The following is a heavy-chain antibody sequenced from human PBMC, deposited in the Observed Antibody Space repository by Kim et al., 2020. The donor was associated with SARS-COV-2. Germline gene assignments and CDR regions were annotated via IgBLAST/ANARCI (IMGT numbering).Heavy chain of an antibody. V-gene: IGHV4-38-2*02. J-gene: IGHJ4*02. D-gene: IGHD2-15*01. CDR1: GYSISSGYY. Sequence: SETLSLTCTVSGYSISSGYYWGWIRQPPGKGLEWIGSIYHSGSTYYNPSLKSRVTISVDTSKNQFSLKLSSVTAADTAVYYCASVVVVAATESLFDYWGQGTLVTVSS. CDR2: IYHSGST. CDR3: ASVVVVAATESLFDY.